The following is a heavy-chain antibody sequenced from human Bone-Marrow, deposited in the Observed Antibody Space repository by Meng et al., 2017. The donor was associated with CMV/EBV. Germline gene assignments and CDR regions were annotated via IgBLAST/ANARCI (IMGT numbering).Heavy chain of an antibody. V-gene: IGHV3-7*01. Sequence: GESLKISCAASGFTFSSYWMSWVRQAPGKGLEWVANIKQDGSEKYYADSVKGRFTISRDNAKNSLYLQMNSLRAEDTAVYYCARKRGYSYGYGFDYWGQGTLVTVSS. CDR1: GFTFSSYW. J-gene: IGHJ4*02. CDR2: IKQDGSEK. D-gene: IGHD5-18*01. CDR3: ARKRGYSYGYGFDY.